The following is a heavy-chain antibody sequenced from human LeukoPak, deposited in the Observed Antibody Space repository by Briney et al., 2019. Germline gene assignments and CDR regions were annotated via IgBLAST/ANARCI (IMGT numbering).Heavy chain of an antibody. Sequence: SETLSLTCAVYGGSFSGYYWSWIRQPPGKGLDWVGEINHSGSTNYNPSLKSRVTISVDTSKNQFSLKLSSVTAADTAVYYCARVGTGIAAAYTDYWGQGTLVTVSS. CDR2: INHSGST. CDR3: ARVGTGIAAAYTDY. D-gene: IGHD6-13*01. CDR1: GGSFSGYY. V-gene: IGHV4-34*01. J-gene: IGHJ4*02.